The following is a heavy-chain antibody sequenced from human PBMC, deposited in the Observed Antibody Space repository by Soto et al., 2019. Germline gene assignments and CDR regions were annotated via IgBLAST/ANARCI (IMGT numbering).Heavy chain of an antibody. CDR2: IWYDGIKK. CDR3: ARDRNIVVVPAAIADY. J-gene: IGHJ4*02. CDR1: GFTFSSYG. D-gene: IGHD2-2*01. V-gene: IGHV3-33*01. Sequence: QVQLVESGGGVVQPGRSLRLSCAASGFTFSSYGMHWVRQAPGKGLEWVAVIWYDGIKKHYADSVKGRFTIPRDNSKNTLYLEMNSLRVEDTAVYYCARDRNIVVVPAAIADYWGQGTRVTVSS.